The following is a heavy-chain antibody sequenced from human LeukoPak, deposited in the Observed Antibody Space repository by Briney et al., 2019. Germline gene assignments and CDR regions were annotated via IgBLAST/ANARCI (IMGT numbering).Heavy chain of an antibody. CDR1: GFTFSSYG. CDR3: AREGLTTSPNNALDI. D-gene: IGHD1/OR15-1a*01. Sequence: GGSLRLSCEASGFTFSSYGMNWVRQAPGKGLEWVAVIWSDENRKYYADFVKGRFTISRDNFKSTLFLQVNSLRVEDTAVYYCAREGLTTSPNNALDIWGQGTTVTVLS. CDR2: IWSDENRK. J-gene: IGHJ3*02. V-gene: IGHV3-33*01.